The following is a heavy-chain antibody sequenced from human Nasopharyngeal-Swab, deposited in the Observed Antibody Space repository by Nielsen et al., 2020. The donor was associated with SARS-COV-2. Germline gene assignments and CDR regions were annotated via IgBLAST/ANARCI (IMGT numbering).Heavy chain of an antibody. J-gene: IGHJ6*02. CDR1: GDTFTSDA. Sequence: AAVKVSCKASGDTFTSDAMNWVRQDPGQGLEGRGWINTNTGNPTYAQGFTGRFVFSLDTAVSTAYLQISSLKAEDTAVYYCARSWNLDLPFTYYYYYYGMDVWGQGTTVTVSS. D-gene: IGHD1-7*01. CDR3: ARSWNLDLPFTYYYYYYGMDV. V-gene: IGHV7-4-1*02. CDR2: INTNTGNP.